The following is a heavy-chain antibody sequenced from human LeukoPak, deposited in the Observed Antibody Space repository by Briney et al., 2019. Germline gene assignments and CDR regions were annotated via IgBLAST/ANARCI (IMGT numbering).Heavy chain of an antibody. CDR2: IIPIFGTA. J-gene: IGHJ5*02. V-gene: IGHV1-69*05. CDR1: GYTFTRYG. Sequence: SVKVSCKASGYTFTRYGISWVGQAPGQGLEWMGGIIPIFGTANYAQKFQGRVTITTDESTSTAYMELSSLRSEDTAVYDCARAKRGFDPWGQGTLVPVSS. CDR3: ARAKRGFDP.